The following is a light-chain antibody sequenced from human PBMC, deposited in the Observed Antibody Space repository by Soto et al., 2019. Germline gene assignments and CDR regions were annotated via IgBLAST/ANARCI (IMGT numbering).Light chain of an antibody. Sequence: SGFTLAPGTLVFFSGVRSTLPLKVSQSVSSSYLAWYQQKPGQAPRLLIYGASSRATGIPDRFSGSGSGTDFTLTISRLEPEDFAVYYCQQYGSSPKTFGQGTKVDIK. CDR3: QQYGSSPKT. V-gene: IGKV3-20*01. CDR2: GAS. CDR1: QSVSSSY. J-gene: IGKJ1*01.